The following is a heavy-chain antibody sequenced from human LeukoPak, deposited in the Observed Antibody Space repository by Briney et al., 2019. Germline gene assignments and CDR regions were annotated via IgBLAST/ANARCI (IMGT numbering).Heavy chain of an antibody. J-gene: IGHJ6*02. CDR2: IGTAGDT. CDR1: GFTFSSYD. Sequence: GGSLRLSCAASGFTFSSYDMHWVRQATGKGLEWVSAIGTAGDTYYPGSVKGRFTISRENAKNSLYLQMNSLRAGNTAVYYCARSGFTMVRGAMDVWGQGTTVTVSS. CDR3: ARSGFTMVRGAMDV. V-gene: IGHV3-13*01. D-gene: IGHD3-10*01.